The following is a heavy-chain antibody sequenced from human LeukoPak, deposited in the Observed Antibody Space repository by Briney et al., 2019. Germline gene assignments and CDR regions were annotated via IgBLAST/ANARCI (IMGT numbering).Heavy chain of an antibody. Sequence: GGSLRLSCAASEFTFSNYAMQWVRQAPGNGLEWVSGISASGGSTWYADTVKGRFTISRDTSKNTLYLQMNSLRAEDTAVYYCAKYVSAKGPPYALDVWGQGTTVTVSS. D-gene: IGHD3-10*02. CDR3: AKYVSAKGPPYALDV. CDR2: ISASGGST. CDR1: EFTFSNYA. J-gene: IGHJ6*02. V-gene: IGHV3-23*01.